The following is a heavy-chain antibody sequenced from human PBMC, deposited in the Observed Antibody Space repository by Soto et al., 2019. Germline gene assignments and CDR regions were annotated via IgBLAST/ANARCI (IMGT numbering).Heavy chain of an antibody. J-gene: IGHJ5*02. V-gene: IGHV4-30-4*07. CDR1: GGSISSGGYS. Sequence: PSETLPLTCAVSGGSISSGGYSWSWIRQPPGKGLEWIGYIYYSGSTNYNPSLKSRVTISVDRSKNQFSLKLSSVTAADTAVYYCARVPGPWGQGTLVTVSS. CDR2: IYYSGST. CDR3: ARVPGP.